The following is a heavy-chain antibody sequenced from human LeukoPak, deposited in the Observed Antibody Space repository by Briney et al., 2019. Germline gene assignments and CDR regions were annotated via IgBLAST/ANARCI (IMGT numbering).Heavy chain of an antibody. CDR2: ITGDGGRT. CDR1: GFTFDDYA. V-gene: IGHV3-43*02. CDR3: AREGPIAVAGYFDY. D-gene: IGHD6-19*01. J-gene: IGHJ4*02. Sequence: PGGSLRLSCAASGFTFDDYAMNWVRQAPGKGLEWVSLITGDGGRTYFADFVKGRFTISRDNSKNSLYLQMNSLRAEDTALYYCAREGPIAVAGYFDYGGQGSLVTVPS.